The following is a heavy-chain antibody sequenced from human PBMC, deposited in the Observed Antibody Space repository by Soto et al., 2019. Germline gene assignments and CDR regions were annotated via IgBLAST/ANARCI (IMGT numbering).Heavy chain of an antibody. J-gene: IGHJ5*02. Sequence: ASVKVSCKASGYTFTGYYMHWVRQAPGQGLEWMGWINPNSGGTNYAQKFQGRVTMTRDTSISTAYMELSRLRSDDTAVYYCAREIAAAGNWWFHPWGQGTLVTVSS. V-gene: IGHV1-2*02. CDR2: INPNSGGT. CDR3: AREIAAAGNWWFHP. D-gene: IGHD6-13*01. CDR1: GYTFTGYY.